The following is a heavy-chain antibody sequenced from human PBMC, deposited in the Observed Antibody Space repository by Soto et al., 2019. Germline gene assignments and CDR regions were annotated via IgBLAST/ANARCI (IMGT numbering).Heavy chain of an antibody. V-gene: IGHV1-69*13. Sequence: ASVKVSCKASGGTFSSYAISWVRQAPGQGLEWMGGIIPIFGTANYAQKFQGRVTITADESTSTAYMELSSLRSEDTAVYYCASIRRGYSYGFSFWGQGTLVTVSS. D-gene: IGHD5-18*01. CDR2: IIPIFGTA. CDR1: GGTFSSYA. CDR3: ASIRRGYSYGFSF. J-gene: IGHJ4*02.